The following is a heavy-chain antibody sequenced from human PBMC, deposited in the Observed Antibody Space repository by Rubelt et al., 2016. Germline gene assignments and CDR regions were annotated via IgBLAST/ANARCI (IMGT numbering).Heavy chain of an antibody. CDR2: SWNSGSI. J-gene: IGHJ4*02. D-gene: IGHD3-10*01. Sequence: SWNSGSIGYADSVKGQFTFSRDNAKNSLYLQMNSLRAEDTALYYCAKDINLYYYGSGSYFDYWGQGTLVTVSS. CDR3: AKDINLYYYGSGSYFDY. V-gene: IGHV3-9*01.